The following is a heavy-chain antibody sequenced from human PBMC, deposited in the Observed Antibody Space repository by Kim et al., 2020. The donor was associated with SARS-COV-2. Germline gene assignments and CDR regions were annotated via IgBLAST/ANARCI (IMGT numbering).Heavy chain of an antibody. D-gene: IGHD3-10*01. Sequence: GGSLRLSCAASGFTFSNYWMHWVRQVPGKGLVWVSRINSDGSSTSYADSVKGRFTISRDNTKNTMFLQMNRLRAEDTAVYYCALFYGSGTYLNSYYFDSWGQGALVTVS. J-gene: IGHJ4*02. CDR2: INSDGSST. CDR1: GFTFSNYW. V-gene: IGHV3-74*01. CDR3: ALFYGSGTYLNSYYFDS.